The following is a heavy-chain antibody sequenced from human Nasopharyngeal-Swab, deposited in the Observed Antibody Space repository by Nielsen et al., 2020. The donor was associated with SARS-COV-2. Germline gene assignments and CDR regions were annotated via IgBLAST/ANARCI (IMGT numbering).Heavy chain of an antibody. J-gene: IGHJ4*02. V-gene: IGHV3-7*01. CDR3: ARESDSYCSGGSCYPFDY. CDR2: IKPDGSEK. D-gene: IGHD2-15*01. CDR1: GFTFSDHW. Sequence: GESLKISCVVSGFTFSDHWMNWVRQAPGKGLEWVANIKPDGSEKYYVDSVKGRFTISRDNARNSLFLQMNSLRAEDTAVYYCARESDSYCSGGSCYPFDYWGQGTLVTVSS.